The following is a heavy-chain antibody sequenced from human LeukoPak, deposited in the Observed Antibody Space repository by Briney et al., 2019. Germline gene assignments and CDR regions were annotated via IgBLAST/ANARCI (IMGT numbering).Heavy chain of an antibody. J-gene: IGHJ4*02. CDR3: ARVSCSSTSCYSFDY. V-gene: IGHV1-2*06. Sequence: ASVKVSCKASGYTFTGYYMHWVRQAPGQGLEWIGRINPNSGGTNYAQKFQGRVTMTRDTSISAAYMELSRLRSDDTAVYYCARVSCSSTSCYSFDYWGQGTLVTVSS. CDR1: GYTFTGYY. CDR2: INPNSGGT. D-gene: IGHD2-2*01.